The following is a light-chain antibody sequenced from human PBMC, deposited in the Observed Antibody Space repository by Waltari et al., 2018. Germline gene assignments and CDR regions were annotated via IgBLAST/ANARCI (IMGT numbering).Light chain of an antibody. CDR2: GYP. CDR1: SPNLGTGYY. V-gene: IGLV1-40*01. CDR3: HSYDIGLTAWV. J-gene: IGLJ3*02. Sequence: QSVLTPPPSVSRAPRHRVTISCPRTSPNLGTGYYLPWYQPLPGPAPKLLLFGYPTRPSGVPDRFSASKSGASASLAIPGLQAEDEAVYFCHSYDIGLTAWVFGGGTKLTVL.